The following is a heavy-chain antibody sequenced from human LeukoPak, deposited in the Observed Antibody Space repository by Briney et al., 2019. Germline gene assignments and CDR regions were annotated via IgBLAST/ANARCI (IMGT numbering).Heavy chain of an antibody. CDR2: ISGSDTMR. J-gene: IGHJ4*02. CDR1: GFTFSDYY. CDR3: ARDLSAGGNTYYDSSGYGY. Sequence: GGSLRLSCAASGFTFSDYYMSWIRQAPGKGPEWVSYISGSDTMRYYAGSVKGRFTISRDNAKNSLFLQMNSLRAEDTAVYYCARDLSAGGNTYYDSSGYGYWGQGTLVTVSS. D-gene: IGHD3-22*01. V-gene: IGHV3-11*01.